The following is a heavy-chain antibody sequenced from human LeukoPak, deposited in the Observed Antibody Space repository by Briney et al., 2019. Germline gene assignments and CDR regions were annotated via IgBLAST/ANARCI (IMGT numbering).Heavy chain of an antibody. CDR2: ISSSSSYK. J-gene: IGHJ5*02. CDR1: GFTXXXYS. V-gene: IGHV3-21*01. Sequence: RXSXXXXGFTXXXYSMNWVRQAPGKGLEWVSAISSSSSYKYYADSVKGRFTISRENAKSSLYLQMNSLRAEDTAVYYCARSDWFDPWGQGTLVTVSS. CDR3: ARSDWFDP.